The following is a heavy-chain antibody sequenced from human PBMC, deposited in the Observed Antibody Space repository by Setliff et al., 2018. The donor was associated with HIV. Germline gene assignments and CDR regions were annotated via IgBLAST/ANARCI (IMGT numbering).Heavy chain of an antibody. J-gene: IGHJ4*02. CDR1: GLSLSTSGVG. CDR3: AYSGRQLRGPYFDF. CDR2: IYWNNNK. D-gene: IGHD1-1*01. V-gene: IGHV2-5*01. Sequence: SGPTLVNPTQTLTLTCTFSGLSLSTSGVGVGWIGQSPGKALEWLAFIYWNNNKHYGTSLKSRLTVTKDTSKNRVVFTMTNMDPVDTATYYCAYSGRQLRGPYFDFWGQGTPVTVSS.